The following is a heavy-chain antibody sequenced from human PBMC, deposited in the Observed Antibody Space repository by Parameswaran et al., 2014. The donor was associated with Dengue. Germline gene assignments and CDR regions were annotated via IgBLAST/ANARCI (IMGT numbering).Heavy chain of an antibody. CDR3: ASIDYGDY. Sequence: WVRQAPGQRLDWMGWINTGDGNTKYLEKFQGRVTFTRDTSTSTAYMELSSLRSEDTAVYYCASIDYGDYWAREPGHRLL. CDR2: INTGDGNT. D-gene: IGHD3-22*01. J-gene: IGHJ4*02. V-gene: IGHV1-3*04.